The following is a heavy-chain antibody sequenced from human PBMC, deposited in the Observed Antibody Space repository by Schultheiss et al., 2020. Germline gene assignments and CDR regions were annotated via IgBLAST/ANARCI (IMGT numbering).Heavy chain of an antibody. CDR1: GFTFSNAW. D-gene: IGHD3-22*01. CDR3: AKDLNYDSSLYDY. CDR2: ISGSGGST. Sequence: GGSLRLSCAASGFTFSNAWMSWVRQAPGKGLEWVSAISGSGGSTYYADSVKGRFTISRDNAKNSLYLQMNSLRDEDTAVYYCAKDLNYDSSLYDYWGQGTLVTVSS. J-gene: IGHJ4*02. V-gene: IGHV3-23*01.